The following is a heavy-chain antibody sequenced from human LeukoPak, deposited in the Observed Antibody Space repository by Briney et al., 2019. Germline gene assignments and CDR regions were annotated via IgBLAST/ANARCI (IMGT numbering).Heavy chain of an antibody. CDR2: IYHSGST. Sequence: SQTLSLTCAVSGGPISSGGYSWSWIRQQPGKGLEWIGYIYHSGSTYYNPSLKSRVTISVDRSKNQFSLKLSSVTAADTAVYYCARDSEGGAFDIWGQGTMVTVSS. CDR1: GGPISSGGYS. D-gene: IGHD3-16*01. J-gene: IGHJ3*02. V-gene: IGHV4-30-2*01. CDR3: ARDSEGGAFDI.